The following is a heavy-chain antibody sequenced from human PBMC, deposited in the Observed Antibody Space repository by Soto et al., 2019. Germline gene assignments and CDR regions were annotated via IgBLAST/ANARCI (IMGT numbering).Heavy chain of an antibody. CDR2: IYYSGST. Sequence: PSETLSLTSPVSGGSISSSSYYWGWIRQPPGKGLEWIGSIYYSGSTYYNPSLKSRVTISVDTSKNQFSLKLSSVTAADTAVYYCATKTGGGWEDGMDVWGQGTTVTVSS. D-gene: IGHD6-19*01. V-gene: IGHV4-39*01. J-gene: IGHJ6*02. CDR1: GGSISSSSYY. CDR3: ATKTGGGWEDGMDV.